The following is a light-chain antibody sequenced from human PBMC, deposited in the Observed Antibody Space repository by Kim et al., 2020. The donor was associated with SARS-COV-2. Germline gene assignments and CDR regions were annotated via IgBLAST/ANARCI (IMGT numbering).Light chain of an antibody. CDR3: CSYAGSNV. Sequence: SPGQSITISCTGTSSDVGSYNLVSWYQQHPGKAPKLMIYEGSKRPSGVSNRFSGSKSGNTASLTISGLQAEDEADYYCCSYAGSNVFGSGTKVTVL. J-gene: IGLJ6*01. V-gene: IGLV2-23*01. CDR2: EGS. CDR1: SSDVGSYNL.